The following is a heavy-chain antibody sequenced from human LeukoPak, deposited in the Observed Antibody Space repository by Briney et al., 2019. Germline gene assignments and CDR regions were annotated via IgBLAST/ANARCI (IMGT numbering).Heavy chain of an antibody. J-gene: IGHJ5*02. CDR2: IYHSGST. V-gene: IGHV4-30-2*01. Sequence: SETLSLTCAVSGGSISSGGYSWSWIRQPPGKGLEWIGYIYHSGSTYYNPSLKSRVTISVDRSKNQFSLKLSSVTAADTAVYYCARSWIQLWYLGNWFDPWGQGTLVTVSS. CDR1: GGSISSGGYS. CDR3: ARSWIQLWYLGNWFDP. D-gene: IGHD5-18*01.